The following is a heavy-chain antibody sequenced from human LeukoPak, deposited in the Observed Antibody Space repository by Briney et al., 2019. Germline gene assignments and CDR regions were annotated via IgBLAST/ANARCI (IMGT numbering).Heavy chain of an antibody. CDR3: ARGYYDSSGYYYYYFDY. J-gene: IGHJ4*02. Sequence: ASVKVSCKASGGTFSSYAISWVRQAPGQGLEWMGGIIPIFGTANYAQKFQGRVTITTDESTSTAYMELSSLRSEDTAVYYCARGYYDSSGYYYYYFDYWGQGTLVTVSS. V-gene: IGHV1-69*05. CDR1: GGTFSSYA. CDR2: IIPIFGTA. D-gene: IGHD3-22*01.